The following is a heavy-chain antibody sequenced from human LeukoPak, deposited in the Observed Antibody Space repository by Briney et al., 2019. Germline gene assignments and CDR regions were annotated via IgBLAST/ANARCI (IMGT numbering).Heavy chain of an antibody. CDR1: GFTFSTYA. J-gene: IGHJ6*02. D-gene: IGHD3-22*01. V-gene: IGHV3-23*01. CDR2: IRGLGISA. CDR3: ARVSYYYDSSGYYSFPGGVYYYGMDV. Sequence: GGSLRLSCAASGFTFSTYAMTWVRQAPGKGLEWVSTIRGLGISAYYADSVKGRFTISRDNFKNTLYLQMNSLRAEDTAVYYCARVSYYYDSSGYYSFPGGVYYYGMDVWGQGTTVTVSS.